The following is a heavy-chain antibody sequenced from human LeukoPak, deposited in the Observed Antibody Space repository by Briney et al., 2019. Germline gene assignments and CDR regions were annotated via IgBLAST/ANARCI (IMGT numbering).Heavy chain of an antibody. CDR1: GFTVSSNY. CDR3: ARDVEYCSGGSCYAYDY. D-gene: IGHD2-15*01. V-gene: IGHV3-53*01. CDR2: IYSGGST. J-gene: IGHJ4*02. Sequence: PGGSLRLSCAASGFTVSSNYMSWVRQAPGKGLEWVSVIYSGGSTYYADSVKGRFTISRDNSKNTLYLQMNRLRAEDTAVYYCARDVEYCSGGSCYAYDYRGQGTLVTVSS.